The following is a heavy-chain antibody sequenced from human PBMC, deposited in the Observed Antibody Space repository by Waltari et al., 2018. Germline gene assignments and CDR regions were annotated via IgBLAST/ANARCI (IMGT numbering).Heavy chain of an antibody. D-gene: IGHD2-15*01. CDR3: ARDRGRGLYLDS. CDR1: GASMISTYC. Sequence: QLQLQESGPGLVKPSGTLSLTCVVSGASMISTYCWSWVRQSPGKGLEWIGQVDRSGRTNYSPSFASRVIMSLDTSINHFSLNMHSATAADTAVYYCARDRGRGLYLDSWGRGILVSVSP. CDR2: VDRSGRT. J-gene: IGHJ4*02. V-gene: IGHV4-4*02.